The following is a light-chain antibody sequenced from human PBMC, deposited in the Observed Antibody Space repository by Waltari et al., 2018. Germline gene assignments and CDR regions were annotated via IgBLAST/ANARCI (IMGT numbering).Light chain of an antibody. CDR1: QSISKG. Sequence: DIRMTQSPSTLSASAGDRVIISCRDSQSISKGLAWYQQKPGKAPKLLIYESSTLQSGVPSRFSGTGSGTDFTLTISSLQPDDFATYYCQQYNSYSLLTFGGGTKVEIK. CDR3: QQYNSYSLLT. CDR2: ESS. V-gene: IGKV1-5*03. J-gene: IGKJ4*01.